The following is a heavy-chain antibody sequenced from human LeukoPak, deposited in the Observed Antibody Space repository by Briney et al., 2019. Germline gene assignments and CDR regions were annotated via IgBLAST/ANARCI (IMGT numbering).Heavy chain of an antibody. J-gene: IGHJ4*02. V-gene: IGHV4-59*01. Sequence: PSETLSLTCTVSGGSIISYYWSWIRQPPGKGLEWIGYIYYSGSTNYNPSLKSRVTISVDTSKNHFSLRLSSVTAADTAVYYCARDAEYCSGGSCYAYYFDYWGQGTLVTVSS. CDR2: IYYSGST. D-gene: IGHD2-15*01. CDR3: ARDAEYCSGGSCYAYYFDY. CDR1: GGSIISYY.